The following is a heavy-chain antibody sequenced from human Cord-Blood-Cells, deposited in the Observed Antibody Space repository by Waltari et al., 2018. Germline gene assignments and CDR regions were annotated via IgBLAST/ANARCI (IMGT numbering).Heavy chain of an antibody. J-gene: IGHJ6*02. V-gene: IGHV4-4*02. Sequence: QVQLQESGPGLVKPSGTLSLTCAGSGGPIRSSNWWRWGGQLSGKGLEWIGEIYHSVSTNYNPSLKSRVTISVDKSKNQFSLKLSSVTAADTAVYYCASHGSGDYYYYYGMDVWGQGTTVTVSS. D-gene: IGHD4-17*01. CDR1: GGPIRSSNW. CDR3: ASHGSGDYYYYYGMDV. CDR2: IYHSVST.